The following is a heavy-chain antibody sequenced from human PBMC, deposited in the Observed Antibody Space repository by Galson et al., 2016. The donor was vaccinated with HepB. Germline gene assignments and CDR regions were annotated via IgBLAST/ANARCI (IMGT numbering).Heavy chain of an antibody. CDR2: IYDIGST. CDR1: GGSIDSGSYS. J-gene: IGHJ4*02. Sequence: TLSLTCSVSGGSIDSGSYSWNWIRHHPGKGLEWIGYIYDIGSTLYNPSLRSRVTISVETSKNQYSLTIISVTAADTAFYYCARGQREIGMVVDHWGQGIPVVVSS. V-gene: IGHV4-31*03. D-gene: IGHD3-10*01. CDR3: ARGQREIGMVVDH.